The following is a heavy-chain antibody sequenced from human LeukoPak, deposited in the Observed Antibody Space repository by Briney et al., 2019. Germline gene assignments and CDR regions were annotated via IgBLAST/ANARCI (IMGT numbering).Heavy chain of an antibody. CDR1: GYSISSGYY. CDR3: ARTRQYSSGWPDAFDI. V-gene: IGHV4-38-2*01. D-gene: IGHD6-19*01. Sequence: PSETLSLTCAVSGYSISSGYYWGWIRQPPGKGLEWTGSIYHSGSTYYNPSLKSRVTISVDTSKNQFSLKLSSVTAADTAVYYCARTRQYSSGWPDAFDIWGQGTMVTVSS. CDR2: IYHSGST. J-gene: IGHJ3*02.